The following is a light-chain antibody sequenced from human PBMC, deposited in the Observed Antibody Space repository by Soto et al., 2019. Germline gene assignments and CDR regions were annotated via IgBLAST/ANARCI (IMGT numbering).Light chain of an antibody. CDR3: VQRTTWPWT. CDR2: DAS. J-gene: IGKJ1*01. Sequence: EIVLTQSPGTLSLSPGERATLSCRASQSVSSHLAWYQQKPGQAPRLLIYDASNRATGIPARFSGSGSGTDFTLTISSLEPEDFAVYHCVQRTTWPWTYGQGSKVEIK. CDR1: QSVSSH. V-gene: IGKV3-11*01.